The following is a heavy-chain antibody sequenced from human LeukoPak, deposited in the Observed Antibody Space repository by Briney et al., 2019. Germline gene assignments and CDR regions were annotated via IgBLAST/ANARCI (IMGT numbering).Heavy chain of an antibody. J-gene: IGHJ6*03. V-gene: IGHV3-48*04. CDR1: GFTFSGYA. CDR2: ISSTGRTI. CDR3: ARVRYSSLRYMDV. Sequence: GGSLRLSCATSGFTFSGYAMNWVRQAPGKGLQWLSYISSTGRTIYYADSVKGRFTISRDTAKNSLYLQMNSLRAEDTAVYYCARVRYSSLRYMDVWGKGTTVTVSS. D-gene: IGHD6-13*01.